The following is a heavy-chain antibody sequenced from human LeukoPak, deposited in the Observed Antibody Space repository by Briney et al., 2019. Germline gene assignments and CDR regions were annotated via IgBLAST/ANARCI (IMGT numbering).Heavy chain of an antibody. J-gene: IGHJ4*02. CDR2: ISSSSSYI. V-gene: IGHV3-21*01. D-gene: IGHD3-22*01. CDR3: ARDLDPLGGYYGY. Sequence: SLCLSSAPSGFTSTSYSMNCGRPAPQEGLGWGSSISSSSSYIYYADSVKGRFTISRDNAKNSLCLQMNSLRAEDTAVYYCARDLDPLGGYYGYWGQGTLVTVSS. CDR1: GFTSTSYS.